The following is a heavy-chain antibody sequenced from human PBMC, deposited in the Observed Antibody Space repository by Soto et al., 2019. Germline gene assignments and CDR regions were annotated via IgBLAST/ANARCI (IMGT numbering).Heavy chain of an antibody. CDR2: ITITGDTT. CDR1: GFIFTTSD. V-gene: IGHV3-23*04. CDR3: AKGGGGDHGY. D-gene: IGHD2-21*02. Sequence: EVQLVESEGGLVQPGGSLRLSCEASGFIFTTSDMSWVRQAPGKGLEWISSITITGDTTHYADSVKGRFTISRDNSRKTVYFQMNSPKADDTAVYYSAKGGGGDHGYWGQGTLVAVSS. J-gene: IGHJ4*02.